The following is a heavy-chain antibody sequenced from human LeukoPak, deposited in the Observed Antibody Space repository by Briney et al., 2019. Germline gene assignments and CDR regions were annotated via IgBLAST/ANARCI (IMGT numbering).Heavy chain of an antibody. CDR1: GFTFSSYA. CDR2: ISGSGGST. D-gene: IGHD3-10*01. J-gene: IGHJ4*02. V-gene: IGHV3-23*01. CDR3: ATSMVRGVIILQKMWDY. Sequence: GGSLRLSCAASGFTFSSYAMSWVRQAPGKGLEWVSAISGSGGSTYYADSVKGRFTISRDNSKNTLYLQMNSLRAEDTAVYYCATSMVRGVIILQKMWDYWGQGTLVTVSS.